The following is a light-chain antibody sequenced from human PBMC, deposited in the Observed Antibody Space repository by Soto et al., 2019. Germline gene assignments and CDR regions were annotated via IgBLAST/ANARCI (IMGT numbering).Light chain of an antibody. CDR2: GAS. CDR1: QNINSN. Sequence: IVMTQSPATLSVSPRERVTLSCRASQNINSNLAWYQQKPGQPPRLLMFGASIRATGVPARFSGSGSGTEFNITISSLQSEDSAVYYCQQYNNWPRATFGGGTKVEIK. V-gene: IGKV3-15*01. CDR3: QQYNNWPRAT. J-gene: IGKJ4*01.